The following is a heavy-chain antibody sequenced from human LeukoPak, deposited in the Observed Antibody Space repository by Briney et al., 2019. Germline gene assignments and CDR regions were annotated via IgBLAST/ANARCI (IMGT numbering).Heavy chain of an antibody. J-gene: IGHJ4*02. D-gene: IGHD5-12*01. CDR2: ISGSGGST. V-gene: IGHV3-23*01. CDR3: ATARAYGGYGLLFVY. Sequence: GGTLRLSCAASGFTFSSYAMSWVRQAPGKGLEWVSAISGSGGSTYYADSVKGRFTISRDNSKNTLYLQMNSLRAEDTAVYYCATARAYGGYGLLFVYWGQGTLVTVSS. CDR1: GFTFSSYA.